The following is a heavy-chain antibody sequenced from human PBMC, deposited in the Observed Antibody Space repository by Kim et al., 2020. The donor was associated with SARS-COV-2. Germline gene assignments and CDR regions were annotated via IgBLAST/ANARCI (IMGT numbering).Heavy chain of an antibody. Sequence: GESLKISCKGSGYSFTSYWISWVRQMPGKGLEWMGRIDPSDSYTNYSPSCQGHVTISADKSISTAYLQWSSLKASDTAMYYCARRGIAVAVEAFDIWGQGTMVTVSS. D-gene: IGHD6-19*01. CDR2: IDPSDSYT. V-gene: IGHV5-10-1*01. CDR3: ARRGIAVAVEAFDI. CDR1: GYSFTSYW. J-gene: IGHJ3*02.